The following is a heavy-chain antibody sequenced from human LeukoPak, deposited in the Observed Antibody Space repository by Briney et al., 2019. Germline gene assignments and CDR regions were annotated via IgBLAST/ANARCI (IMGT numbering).Heavy chain of an antibody. CDR2: INPDGSSA. CDR3: ARFKVTVTSIP. Sequence: GGSLRLSCAASGFTFGGYWMHWVRQAPGKGLVWVSRINPDGSSASYADSVKGRFTISRDNAKNTLYLQMNSLRAEDTAVYYCARFKVTVTSIPWGQGTLVTVSS. J-gene: IGHJ5*02. D-gene: IGHD4-11*01. V-gene: IGHV3-74*01. CDR1: GFTFGGYW.